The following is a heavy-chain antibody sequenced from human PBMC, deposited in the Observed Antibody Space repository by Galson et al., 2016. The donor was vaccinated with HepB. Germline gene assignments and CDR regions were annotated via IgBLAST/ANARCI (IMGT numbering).Heavy chain of an antibody. J-gene: IGHJ4*02. D-gene: IGHD5-12*01. CDR3: AKETHFYIGLSPF. CDR2: ISGSGDTT. CDR1: GFTFSSYA. Sequence: SLRLSCAASGFTFSSYAMSWVRQAPGKGLEWVSGISGSGDTTYYADSVKGRFTISRDNSKNTLFLQVNSLRAEDPAVYFCAKETHFYIGLSPFWGQGTLVTVSS. V-gene: IGHV3-23*01.